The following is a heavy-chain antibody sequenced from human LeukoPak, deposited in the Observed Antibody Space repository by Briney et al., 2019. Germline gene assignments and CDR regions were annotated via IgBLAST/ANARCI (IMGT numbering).Heavy chain of an antibody. V-gene: IGHV1-69*04. Sequence: SVKVSCKASGGTFSSYAISWVRQAPGQGLEWMGRIIPILGIANYAQKFQGRVTITADKSTSTAYMELSSLRSEDTAVYYCASEDSYGPLDYWGQGTLVTVSS. D-gene: IGHD5-18*01. CDR3: ASEDSYGPLDY. CDR1: GGTFSSYA. J-gene: IGHJ4*02. CDR2: IIPILGIA.